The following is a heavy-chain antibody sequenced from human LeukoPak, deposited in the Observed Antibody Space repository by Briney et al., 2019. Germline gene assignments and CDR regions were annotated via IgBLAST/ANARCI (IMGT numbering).Heavy chain of an antibody. CDR3: AREILLRGFDY. CDR1: GFTFSSYA. J-gene: IGHJ4*02. D-gene: IGHD1-26*01. V-gene: IGHV3-30-3*01. Sequence: GGSLRLPCAASGFTFSSYAMHWVRQAPGKGLEWVAVISYDGSNKYYADSVKGRFTISRDNSKNTLYLQMNSLRAEDTAVYYCAREILLRGFDYWGQGTLVTVSS. CDR2: ISYDGSNK.